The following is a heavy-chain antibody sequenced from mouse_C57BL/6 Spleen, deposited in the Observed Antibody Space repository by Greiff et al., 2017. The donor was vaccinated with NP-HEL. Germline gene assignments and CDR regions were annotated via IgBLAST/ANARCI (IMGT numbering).Heavy chain of an antibody. V-gene: IGHV5-12*01. D-gene: IGHD3-1*01. J-gene: IGHJ2*01. CDR2: ISNGGGSP. Sequence: EVNVVESGGGLVQPGGSLKLSCAASGFTFSDYYMYWVRQTPEKRLEWVAYISNGGGSPYYPDTVKGRFTIARDNAKNTLYLQMSRLKSADTAMYYCARQGLYYFDYWGQGTTLTVSS. CDR3: ARQGLYYFDY. CDR1: GFTFSDYY.